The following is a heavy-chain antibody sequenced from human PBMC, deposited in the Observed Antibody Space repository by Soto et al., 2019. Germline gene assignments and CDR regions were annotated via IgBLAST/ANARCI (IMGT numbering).Heavy chain of an antibody. Sequence: GGSLRLSCAASGFTFGTTDMSWVRQAPGEGLEWVSTIDGSGGITYYADSVKGRFTISRDNSKSTVYLELNNLSAEDTAVYHCAKNQGVELVPLATVDWFDPWGQGSVVTVSS. J-gene: IGHJ5*02. D-gene: IGHD1-26*01. CDR2: IDGSGGIT. CDR3: AKNQGVELVPLATVDWFDP. V-gene: IGHV3-23*01. CDR1: GFTFGTTD.